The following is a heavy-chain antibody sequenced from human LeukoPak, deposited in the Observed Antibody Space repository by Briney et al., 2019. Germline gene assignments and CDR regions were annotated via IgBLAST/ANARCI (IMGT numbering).Heavy chain of an antibody. CDR1: GFTFSDYY. CDR3: ARTTYDFWSGYLRWGKIDY. D-gene: IGHD3-3*01. V-gene: IGHV3-11*01. Sequence: PGGSLRLSCAASGFTFSDYYMSWIRQAPGKGLEWVSYISRSGSTIYYADSVKGRFTISRDNAKNSLYLQMNSLRAEDTAVYYCARTTYDFWSGYLRWGKIDYWGQGTLVTVSS. J-gene: IGHJ4*02. CDR2: ISRSGSTI.